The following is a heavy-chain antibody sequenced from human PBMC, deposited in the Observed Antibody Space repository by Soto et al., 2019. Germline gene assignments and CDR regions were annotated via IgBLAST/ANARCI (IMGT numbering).Heavy chain of an antibody. CDR3: ARRGGSSSGYYYYAMDV. CDR1: SDSMNSGGYY. J-gene: IGHJ6*02. D-gene: IGHD6-6*01. CDR2: IYSNGDT. Sequence: PSETLSLTCSVSSDSMNSGGYYWSWIRQHPGKGLEWIGYIYSNGDTYYNPSLKSRVTISVDTSKNQFSLNLTSVTAADTAVYYCARRGGSSSGYYYYAMDVWGQGTTVTGSS. V-gene: IGHV4-31*03.